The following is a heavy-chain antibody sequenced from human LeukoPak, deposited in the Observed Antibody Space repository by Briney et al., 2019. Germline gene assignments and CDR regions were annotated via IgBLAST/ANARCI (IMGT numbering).Heavy chain of an antibody. Sequence: GGSLRLSCAAFGFTLSSYALHWVRQAPGQGVGGVGGILYDGRNKYYADSVKGRFTISRDNSKNTLYLQMNSLRAEDTAVYYCAREGGTDDSSGYYYAQTVGDAFDIWGQGTMVTVSS. CDR3: AREGGTDDSSGYYYAQTVGDAFDI. D-gene: IGHD3-22*01. CDR1: GFTLSSYA. J-gene: IGHJ3*02. V-gene: IGHV3-30*04. CDR2: ILYDGRNK.